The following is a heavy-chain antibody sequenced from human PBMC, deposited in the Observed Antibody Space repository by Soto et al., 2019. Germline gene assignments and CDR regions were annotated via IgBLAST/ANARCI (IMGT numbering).Heavy chain of an antibody. V-gene: IGHV1-69*08. CDR1: GGTFSTYT. CDR2: VIPIFGIV. J-gene: IGHJ6*03. CDR3: ARDYCNTTSCHRRPYYYFLDV. Sequence: QVQLVQSGAEVKKPGSSVKVSCKASGGTFSTYTISWVRQAPGQGLEWMGRVIPIFGIVNYAQKFQGRVPIIADRSTSTVYMEVASLRSEDTAVYYCARDYCNTTSCHRRPYYYFLDVWVKGTAVTVCS. D-gene: IGHD2-2*01.